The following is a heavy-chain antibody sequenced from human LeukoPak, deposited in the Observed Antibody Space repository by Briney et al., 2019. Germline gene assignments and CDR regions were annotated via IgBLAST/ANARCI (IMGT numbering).Heavy chain of an antibody. CDR3: ARGRRYYYDSSGRLDY. Sequence: ASVKVSCKASGYTFTSYGIHWVRQAPGQGLEWMGWINAVNGNTKYPQKFQDRVTVTRDTSAYTAYMELNSLRSEDTAVYYCARGRRYYYDSSGRLDYWGQGTLVTVSS. CDR1: GYTFTSYG. D-gene: IGHD3-22*01. V-gene: IGHV1-3*01. CDR2: INAVNGNT. J-gene: IGHJ4*02.